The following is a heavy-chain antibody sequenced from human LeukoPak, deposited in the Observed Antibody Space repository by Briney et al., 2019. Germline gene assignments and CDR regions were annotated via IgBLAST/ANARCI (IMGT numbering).Heavy chain of an antibody. CDR3: ANVYSRVDNYAFDI. D-gene: IGHD6-13*01. Sequence: GGSLRLSCAASGFTFRSYAMHWVRQAPGKGLEWVAVISYDGSNKYYIDSVKGRFTISRDNSKNTLYLQMNSLRAEDTAVYYCANVYSRVDNYAFDIWGQGTMVTVSS. J-gene: IGHJ3*02. V-gene: IGHV3-30*04. CDR1: GFTFRSYA. CDR2: ISYDGSNK.